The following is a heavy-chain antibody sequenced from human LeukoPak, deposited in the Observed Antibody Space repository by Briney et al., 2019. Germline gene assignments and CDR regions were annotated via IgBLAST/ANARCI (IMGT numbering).Heavy chain of an antibody. V-gene: IGHV3-7*01. CDR1: GFTFSSYW. D-gene: IGHD3-22*01. Sequence: QPGGSLRLSCAASGFTFSSYWMSWVRQAPGKGLEWVANIKQDGSEKYYVDSVKGRFTISRDNAKNSLYLQMNSLRAEDTAVYYCATNLYYYDSSGSYWGQGTLVTVSS. CDR2: IKQDGSEK. CDR3: ATNLYYYDSSGSY. J-gene: IGHJ4*02.